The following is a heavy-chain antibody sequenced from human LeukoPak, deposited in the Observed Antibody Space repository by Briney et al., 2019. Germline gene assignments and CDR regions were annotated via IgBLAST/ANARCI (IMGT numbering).Heavy chain of an antibody. CDR2: IYSSGST. Sequence: PSETLSLTCTVSGGSISSYYWSWIRQPPGKGLEWIAYIYSSGSTKSNPSLKSRVTISVDTSKNQFSLKLTSVTAADTAVYYCARDFRVGTGIWGQGSLVTVSS. CDR3: ARDFRVGTGI. V-gene: IGHV4-59*01. J-gene: IGHJ4*02. D-gene: IGHD5-18*01. CDR1: GGSISSYY.